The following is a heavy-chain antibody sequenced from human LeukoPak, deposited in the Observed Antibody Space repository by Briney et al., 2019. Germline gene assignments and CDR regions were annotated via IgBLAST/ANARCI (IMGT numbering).Heavy chain of an antibody. J-gene: IGHJ4*02. CDR1: GGSISSYY. D-gene: IGHD6-19*01. CDR3: ASLMDDSSGWYFDY. Sequence: SETLSLTCTVSGGSISSYYWSWIRQPPGKGLEWIGYIYYSGSTNYNPSLKSRVTISVDTSKNQLSLKLSSVTAADTAVYYCASLMDDSSGWYFDYWGQGTLVTVSS. CDR2: IYYSGST. V-gene: IGHV4-59*01.